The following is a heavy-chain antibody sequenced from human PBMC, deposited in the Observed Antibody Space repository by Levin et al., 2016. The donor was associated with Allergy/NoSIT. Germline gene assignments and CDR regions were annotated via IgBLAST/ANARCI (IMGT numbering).Heavy chain of an antibody. V-gene: IGHV1-2*02. CDR3: ARGATLFRWGAFDI. CDR2: INPNSGGT. D-gene: IGHD1-26*01. Sequence: WVRQAPGQGLEWMGWINPNSGGTNYAQKFQGRVTMSRDTSISTAYMELSRLRSDDTAVYYCARGATLFRWGAFDIWGQGTMVTVSS. J-gene: IGHJ3*02.